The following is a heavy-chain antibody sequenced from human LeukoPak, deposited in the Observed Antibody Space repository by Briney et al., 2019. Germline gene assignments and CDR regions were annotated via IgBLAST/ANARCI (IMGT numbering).Heavy chain of an antibody. CDR3: ARNTETAIPLPYYFDY. CDR2: INTGNGNT. Sequence: EASVKVSCKASGYTFTSYAMRWVRQAPGQRLECMGWINTGNGNTKYSQKFQGRVTITRDTSASTAYMDLSSLRSEDTAVYYCARNTETAIPLPYYFDYWGQGTLVTVSS. CDR1: GYTFTSYA. D-gene: IGHD2-21*02. V-gene: IGHV1-3*04. J-gene: IGHJ4*02.